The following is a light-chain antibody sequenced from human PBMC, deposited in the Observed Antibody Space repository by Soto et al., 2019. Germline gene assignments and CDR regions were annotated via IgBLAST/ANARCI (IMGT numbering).Light chain of an antibody. CDR1: SSDVGSYYL. J-gene: IGLJ3*02. CDR3: CSYAVSKSWV. V-gene: IGLV2-23*01. Sequence: QSALTQPASVSGSPGQSITLSCTGASSDVGSYYLVSWYQHHPGKAPKLIIYEGTKRPSGVSIRFSGSKSGNTASLTISGLQADDEADYYCCSYAVSKSWVFGGGTKVTVL. CDR2: EGT.